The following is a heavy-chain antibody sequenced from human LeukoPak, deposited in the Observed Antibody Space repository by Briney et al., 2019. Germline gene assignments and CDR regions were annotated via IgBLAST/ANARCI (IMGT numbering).Heavy chain of an antibody. V-gene: IGHV4-4*07. Sequence: TSETLSLACTVSGGSISSYYWSWIRQPAGKGLEWIGRIYTSGSTNYNPSLKSRVTISVDTSKNQFSLKLSSVTAADTAVYYCARGIVYPYGDYFDYWGQGTLVTVSS. CDR2: IYTSGST. J-gene: IGHJ4*02. D-gene: IGHD4-17*01. CDR3: ARGIVYPYGDYFDY. CDR1: GGSISSYY.